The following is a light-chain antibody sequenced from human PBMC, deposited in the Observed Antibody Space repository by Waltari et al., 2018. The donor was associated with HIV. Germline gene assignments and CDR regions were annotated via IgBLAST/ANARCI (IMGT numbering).Light chain of an antibody. V-gene: IGLV1-40*01. J-gene: IGLJ2*01. CDR1: SSNIGAGYD. CDR3: QSFDSSLSGVV. CDR2: GNI. Sequence: QSVLTQPPSVSGAPGQRVTISYTGSSSNIGAGYDVHWYQQLPGTAPKLLIYGNINRPSGVPDRFSGSKSGTSASLAITGLQAEDEADYYCQSFDSSLSGVVFGGGTKLTVL.